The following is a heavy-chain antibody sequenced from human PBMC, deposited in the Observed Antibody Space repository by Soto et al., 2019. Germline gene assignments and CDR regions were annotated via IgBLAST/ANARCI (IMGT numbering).Heavy chain of an antibody. CDR1: GGTFSSYA. Sequence: SVKVSCKASGGTFSSYAISWVRQAPGQGLEWMGGIIPIFGTANYAQKFQGRVTITADESTSTAYMELSSLRSEDTAVYYCAARPYSSGWFTLDYWGQGTLVTVSS. CDR3: AARPYSSGWFTLDY. J-gene: IGHJ4*02. CDR2: IIPIFGTA. D-gene: IGHD6-19*01. V-gene: IGHV1-69*13.